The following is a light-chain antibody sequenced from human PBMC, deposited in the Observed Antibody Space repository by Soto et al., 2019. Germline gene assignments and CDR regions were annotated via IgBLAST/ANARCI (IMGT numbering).Light chain of an antibody. CDR3: QQSYSTRWT. V-gene: IGKV1-39*01. CDR2: AAS. Sequence: DIQITKSPSSLSASVGDRVTITCRASQSISSYLNWYQQKPGKAPKLLIYAASSLQSGVPSRFSGSGSGTDFTLTISSLQPEDFATYYCQQSYSTRWTFGQGTKVDIK. CDR1: QSISSY. J-gene: IGKJ1*01.